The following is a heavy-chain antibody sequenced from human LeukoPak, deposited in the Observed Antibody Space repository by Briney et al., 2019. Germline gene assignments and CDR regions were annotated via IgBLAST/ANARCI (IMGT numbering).Heavy chain of an antibody. D-gene: IGHD6-19*01. Sequence: SVKVSCKASGGTFSSYAISWVRQAPGQGLEWMGGIIPIFGTANYAQKFQGRVTITADESTSTTYMELSSLRSEDTAVYYCASQVKKPGIAVAGLAFDIWGQGTMVTVSS. V-gene: IGHV1-69*13. CDR1: GGTFSSYA. J-gene: IGHJ3*02. CDR3: ASQVKKPGIAVAGLAFDI. CDR2: IIPIFGTA.